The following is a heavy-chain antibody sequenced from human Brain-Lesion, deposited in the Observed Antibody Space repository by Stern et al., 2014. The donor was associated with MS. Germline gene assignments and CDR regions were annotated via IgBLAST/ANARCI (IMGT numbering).Heavy chain of an antibody. CDR3: AKDRQYLTYFFDH. V-gene: IGHV3-30*18. J-gene: IGHJ5*02. CDR2: VSHTGSNT. D-gene: IGHD2/OR15-2a*01. CDR1: GFTFGSCA. Sequence: QVQLVESGGGVDQPGRPLKLSCEASGFTFGSCAMHWVRQAPGQGLEWVAGVSHTGSNTNYAEYVKGSFTISRDNSQNTLYMQMSSLRPEDTAVYYCAKDRQYLTYFFDHWGQGSLVTVSS.